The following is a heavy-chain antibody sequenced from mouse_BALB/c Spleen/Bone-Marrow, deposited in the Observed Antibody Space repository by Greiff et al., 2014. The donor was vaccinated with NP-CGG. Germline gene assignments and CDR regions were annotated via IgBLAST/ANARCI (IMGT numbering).Heavy chain of an antibody. CDR1: GYTFTSYT. Sequence: QVQLQQSGAELARPGAPLKMSCKASGYTFTSYTIHWVKQRPGQGLEWIGYINPSSGFTNYNQKFTDKATLTADKSSSTAYMQLSSLTSEDSAVYYCARLYSYGYDYWGQGTTLTVSS. V-gene: IGHV1-4*01. J-gene: IGHJ2*01. D-gene: IGHD1-2*01. CDR2: INPSSGFT. CDR3: ARLYSYGYDY.